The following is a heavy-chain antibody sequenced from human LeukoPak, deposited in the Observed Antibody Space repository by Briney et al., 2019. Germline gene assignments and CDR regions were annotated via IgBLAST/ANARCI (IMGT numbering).Heavy chain of an antibody. V-gene: IGHV4-31*11. J-gene: IGHJ3*02. CDR1: GDSVSSGGYY. Sequence: PSETLSLTCAVSGDSVSSGGYYWTWIRQHPGKGLEWIGYISNSGTTSYNPSLESRVSISVDTSNNQFSLRLSSVTAADTAVYYCARDVVVTSSPDAFGIWGQGTMVTASS. CDR3: ARDVVVTSSPDAFGI. CDR2: ISNSGTT. D-gene: IGHD2-21*02.